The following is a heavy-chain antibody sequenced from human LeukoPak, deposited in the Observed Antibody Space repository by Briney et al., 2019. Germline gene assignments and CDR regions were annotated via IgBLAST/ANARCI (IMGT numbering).Heavy chain of an antibody. CDR2: IYYSGST. V-gene: IGHV4-39*07. Sequence: SETLSLTCTVSGGSISSSSYYWGWIRQPPGKGLEWIGSIYYSGSTYYNPSLKSRVTISVDTSKNQFSLKLSSVTAADTAVYYCARARLAVAGVWFDPWGQGTLVTVSS. D-gene: IGHD6-19*01. J-gene: IGHJ5*02. CDR3: ARARLAVAGVWFDP. CDR1: GGSISSSSYY.